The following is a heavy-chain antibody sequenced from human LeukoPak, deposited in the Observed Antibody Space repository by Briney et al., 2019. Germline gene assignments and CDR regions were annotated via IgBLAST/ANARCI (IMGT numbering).Heavy chain of an antibody. CDR3: ARGSYVWGSYRPEATFDFDY. J-gene: IGHJ4*02. CDR2: ISAYNGNT. V-gene: IGHV1-18*01. Sequence: ASVKVSCKASGYTFTSYGISWVRQAPGQGLEWMGWISAYNGNTNYAQKLQGRVTITTDTSTSTAYMELRSLRSDDTAVYYCARGSYVWGSYRPEATFDFDYWGQGTLVTVSS. D-gene: IGHD3-16*02. CDR1: GYTFTSYG.